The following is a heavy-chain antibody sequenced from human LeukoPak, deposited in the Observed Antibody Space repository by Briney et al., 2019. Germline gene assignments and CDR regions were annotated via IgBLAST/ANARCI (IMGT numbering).Heavy chain of an antibody. J-gene: IGHJ4*02. D-gene: IGHD5-18*01. CDR3: ARDAGGYGFYGDY. Sequence: GGSLRLSCAASGSTFSSYWMSWVRQAPGKGLEWVANIKQDGSEKNYVDSVKGRFTISRDKAKNSLYLQMNGLRAEDTAVYYCARDAGGYGFYGDYWGQGTLVTVSS. CDR2: IKQDGSEK. V-gene: IGHV3-7*01. CDR1: GSTFSSYW.